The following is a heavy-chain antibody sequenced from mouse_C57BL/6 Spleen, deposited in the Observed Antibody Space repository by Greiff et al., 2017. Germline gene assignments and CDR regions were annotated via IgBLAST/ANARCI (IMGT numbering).Heavy chain of an antibody. CDR3: TRGGGSHWYFDV. V-gene: IGHV1-5*01. Sequence: VQLQQSGTVLARPGASVKMSCKTSGYTFTSYWMHWVKQRPGQGLECIGAIYPGNSDTSYNQKFKGKAKLTAVTSASTAYMELSSLTNEDSAVYYCTRGGGSHWYFDVWGTGTTVTVSS. J-gene: IGHJ1*03. CDR2: IYPGNSDT. D-gene: IGHD1-1*02. CDR1: GYTFTSYW.